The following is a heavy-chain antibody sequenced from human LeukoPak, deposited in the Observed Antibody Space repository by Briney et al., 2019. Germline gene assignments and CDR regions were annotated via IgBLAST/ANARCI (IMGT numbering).Heavy chain of an antibody. J-gene: IGHJ4*02. CDR1: GYSFTSYW. Sequence: GESLRFSWKRSGYSFTSYWFSWVRQMPGKGLEWMGRFDPSDSYTNYSRSFQGHVTISADNSISTAYLQWSSLKASDTAMYYCARLGLLRFLAGSAYYFDYWGQGTLVTVSS. CDR2: FDPSDSYT. D-gene: IGHD3-3*01. V-gene: IGHV5-10-1*01. CDR3: ARLGLLRFLAGSAYYFDY.